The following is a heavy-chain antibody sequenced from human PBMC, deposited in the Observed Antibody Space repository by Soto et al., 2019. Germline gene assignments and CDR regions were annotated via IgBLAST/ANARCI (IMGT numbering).Heavy chain of an antibody. CDR3: ARLGERSTGCGGDCYFGYFDY. Sequence: SVKVSCKASGGTFSSYATSWVRQAPGQGLEWMGGIIPIFGTANYAQKFQGRVTITADESTSTAYMELSSLRSEDTAVYYCARLGERSTGCGGDCYFGYFDYWGQGTLVTVSS. J-gene: IGHJ4*02. V-gene: IGHV1-69*13. D-gene: IGHD2-21*02. CDR2: IIPIFGTA. CDR1: GGTFSSYA.